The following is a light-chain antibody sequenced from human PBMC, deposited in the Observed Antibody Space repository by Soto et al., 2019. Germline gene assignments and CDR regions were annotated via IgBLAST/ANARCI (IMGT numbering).Light chain of an antibody. Sequence: EIVLTQSPATLSLSPGERATLSCRASQSINTYLAWYQQKPGQAPRLLIYDASNRATGISARVSGSGSGTDFILTISSLEPEDFAVYYCQQRSNWPRTFGQGTKVEIK. J-gene: IGKJ1*01. CDR2: DAS. CDR1: QSINTY. CDR3: QQRSNWPRT. V-gene: IGKV3-11*01.